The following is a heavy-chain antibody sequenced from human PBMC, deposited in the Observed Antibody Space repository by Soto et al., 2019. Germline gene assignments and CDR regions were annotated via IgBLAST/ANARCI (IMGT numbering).Heavy chain of an antibody. J-gene: IGHJ5*02. Sequence: QVQLQESGPGLVKPSLTLSLTCTVSGGSISSGDYYWSWIRQPPGKGLEWIGYIYYSGSTYYNPSLKSRVTLSVDTSTNQFSLKLSSVTAADTAVYYCARDPLGYSSGWFDPWGQGTLVTVSS. D-gene: IGHD6-19*01. CDR3: ARDPLGYSSGWFDP. V-gene: IGHV4-30-4*01. CDR1: GGSISSGDYY. CDR2: IYYSGST.